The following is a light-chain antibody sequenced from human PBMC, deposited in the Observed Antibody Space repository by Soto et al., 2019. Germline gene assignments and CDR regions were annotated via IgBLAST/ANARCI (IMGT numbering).Light chain of an antibody. Sequence: DTQMTQSPSSLSASVGDRVTITCRASLGIRTDLAWYQQKPGKAPKRLIYVASSLQSGVPSRFGGSGSGTEFTLTISSLQPEDFATYYCLQHNTYPLTFGPGTKVDIK. CDR1: LGIRTD. V-gene: IGKV1-17*01. J-gene: IGKJ3*01. CDR2: VAS. CDR3: LQHNTYPLT.